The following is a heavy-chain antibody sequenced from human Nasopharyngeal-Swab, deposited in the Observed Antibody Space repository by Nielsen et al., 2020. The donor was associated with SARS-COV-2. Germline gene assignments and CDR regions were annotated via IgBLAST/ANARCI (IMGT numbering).Heavy chain of an antibody. D-gene: IGHD3-10*01. J-gene: IGHJ6*02. CDR2: IWYDGSNK. V-gene: IGHV3-30*02. CDR3: AKDSGTWFGELLSGCMDV. Sequence: GSLKISCAASGFTFSTYGMHWVRQAPGKGLEWVAFIWYDGSNKYYADSVKGRFTISRDNSKNTLYLQMNSLRAEDTAVYYCAKDSGTWFGELLSGCMDVWGQGTTVTVSS. CDR1: GFTFSTYG.